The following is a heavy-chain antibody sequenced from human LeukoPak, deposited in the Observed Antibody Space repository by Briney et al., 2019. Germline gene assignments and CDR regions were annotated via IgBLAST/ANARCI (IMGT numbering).Heavy chain of an antibody. Sequence: GGSLRLSCAASGFTFSSYAMHWVRQAPGKGLEWVAVISYDGSNKYYADSVKGRFTISRDNSKNTLYLQMNSLRAEDTAVYYCAKDSEWLRFRGGYFDYWGQGTLVTVSS. CDR3: AKDSEWLRFRGGYFDY. CDR2: ISYDGSNK. D-gene: IGHD5-12*01. CDR1: GFTFSSYA. V-gene: IGHV3-30-3*01. J-gene: IGHJ4*02.